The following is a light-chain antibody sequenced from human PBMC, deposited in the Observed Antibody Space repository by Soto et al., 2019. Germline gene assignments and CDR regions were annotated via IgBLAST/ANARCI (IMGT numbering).Light chain of an antibody. V-gene: IGKV3-20*01. CDR1: QSVSSY. CDR3: KQYGSPPTT. CDR2: YTY. Sequence: IVLTQPPGTLSLSPGERATLSCRASQSVSSYLAWYQQKPGQAHRLXIYYTYNRATGIQDRFSGSGSGTDFTLTISRLEPEDFAVYSCKQYGSPPTTFGQGTRLEIK. J-gene: IGKJ5*01.